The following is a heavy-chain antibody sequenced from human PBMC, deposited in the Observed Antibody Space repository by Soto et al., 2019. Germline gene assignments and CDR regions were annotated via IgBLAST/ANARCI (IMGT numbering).Heavy chain of an antibody. J-gene: IGHJ6*02. CDR2: IYPGDSDT. CDR3: ARLGFNYDFLSGYYNVHHYYGIDV. V-gene: IGHV5-51*01. D-gene: IGHD3-3*01. Sequence: PGESLKISCKGSGYSFPSYWIGWVRQMPGKGLEWMGIIYPGDSDTRNSPSFQGQVTISADKSINSVYLQWSSLKASDTATYYCARLGFNYDFLSGYYNVHHYYGIDVWGQGTTVTVSS. CDR1: GYSFPSYW.